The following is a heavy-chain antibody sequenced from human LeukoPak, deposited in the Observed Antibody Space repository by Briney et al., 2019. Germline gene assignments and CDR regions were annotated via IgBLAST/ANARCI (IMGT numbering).Heavy chain of an antibody. J-gene: IGHJ6*03. Sequence: PSETLSLTCTVSGGSISSSSYYWGWIRQPPGKGLEWIGSIYYSGSTYYNPSLKSRVTISVDTSKNQFSLKLRSVTAADTAVYYCARTSWENYYYYYMDVWGKGTTVTISS. CDR1: GGSISSSSYY. D-gene: IGHD1-26*01. V-gene: IGHV4-39*07. CDR2: IYYSGST. CDR3: ARTSWENYYYYYMDV.